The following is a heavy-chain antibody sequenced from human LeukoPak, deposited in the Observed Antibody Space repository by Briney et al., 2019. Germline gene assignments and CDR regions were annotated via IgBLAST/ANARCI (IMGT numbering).Heavy chain of an antibody. J-gene: IGHJ4*02. V-gene: IGHV3-48*02. CDR3: ARKGIGNWGSDY. CDR2: ISTNSSII. CDR1: GFTFSSYR. Sequence: GGSLRLSCAASGFTFSSYRMNWVRQAPGKGLEWVSHISTNSSIIFYADSVEGRFTISRDNAKNSLYLQMNSLRDEDTAVYYCARKGIGNWGSDYWGQGTLVTASS. D-gene: IGHD7-27*01.